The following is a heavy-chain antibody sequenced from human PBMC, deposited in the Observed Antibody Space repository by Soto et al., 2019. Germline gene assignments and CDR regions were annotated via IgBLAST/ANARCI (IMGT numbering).Heavy chain of an antibody. Sequence: GGALRLSWAGSGFTFSDYGIHWVRQAPGKGLEWVAVISYDGTNKYYGDSVKGRFVISRDNAKNSLYLQMNSLRAEDTAVYYCARDSGPSGYDDFDTWGQGTMVTVSS. CDR2: ISYDGTNK. J-gene: IGHJ3*02. D-gene: IGHD2-8*02. CDR1: GFTFSDYG. CDR3: ARDSGPSGYDDFDT. V-gene: IGHV3-30*03.